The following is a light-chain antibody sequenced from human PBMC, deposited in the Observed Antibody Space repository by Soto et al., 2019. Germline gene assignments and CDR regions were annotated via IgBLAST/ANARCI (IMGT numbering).Light chain of an antibody. CDR1: SSDVGGYNY. CDR3: SSYTSSSINYA. Sequence: QSVLTQPASASGSPGQSITISCTGTSSDVGGYNYVSWYQQHPGKAPKLMIYDVSNRPSGVSNRFSGSKSGNTASLTISGLQAEDEADYYCSSYTSSSINYAFGTGTKVTVL. J-gene: IGLJ1*01. V-gene: IGLV2-14*01. CDR2: DVS.